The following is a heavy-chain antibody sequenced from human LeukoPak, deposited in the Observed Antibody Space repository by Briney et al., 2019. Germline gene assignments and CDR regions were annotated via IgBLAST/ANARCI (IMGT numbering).Heavy chain of an antibody. J-gene: IGHJ4*01. V-gene: IGHV3-48*03. D-gene: IGHD3-22*01. CDR3: GRSPGKWDSFDY. CDR1: GFTFSSYE. Sequence: GGSLRLSCAASGFTFSSYEMNWVRQAPGKGLEWVSYISSSGSTIYYADSVKGRFTISRDNAKNSLYLQMNSLRAEDTAVYYWGRSPGKWDSFDYWGQGTLVTGSS. CDR2: ISSSGSTI.